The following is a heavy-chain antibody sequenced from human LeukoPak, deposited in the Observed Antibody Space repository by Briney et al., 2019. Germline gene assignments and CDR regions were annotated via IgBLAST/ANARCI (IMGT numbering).Heavy chain of an antibody. CDR2: IWYDGSNK. J-gene: IGHJ3*02. CDR1: GFTFSSYG. D-gene: IGHD1-7*01. Sequence: GRSLRLSCAASGFTFSSYGMLWVRQAPGKGLEWVAVIWYDGSNKYYADSVKGRFTISRDNSKNTLYLQMNSLRAEDTAVYYCAKARVGTTGAFDIWGQGTMVTVSS. V-gene: IGHV3-33*06. CDR3: AKARVGTTGAFDI.